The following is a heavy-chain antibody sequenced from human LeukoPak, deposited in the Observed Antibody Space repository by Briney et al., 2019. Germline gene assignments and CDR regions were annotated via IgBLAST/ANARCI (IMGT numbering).Heavy chain of an antibody. CDR1: GFTFSDPY. CDR3: AKYYGDDPDYYYYMDV. D-gene: IGHD4-17*01. Sequence: PGGSLRLSCEASGFTFSDPYMSWIRQAPGKGLECLSYISGSGTDINYADSVRGRFTISRDNAKNLLYLQMNDLRVEDTAVYYCAKYYGDDPDYYYYMDVWGKGTTVTISS. CDR2: ISGSGTDI. V-gene: IGHV3-11*01. J-gene: IGHJ6*03.